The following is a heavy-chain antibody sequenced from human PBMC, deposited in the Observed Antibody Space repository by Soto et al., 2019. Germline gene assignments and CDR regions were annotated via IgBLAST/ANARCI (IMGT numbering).Heavy chain of an antibody. V-gene: IGHV5-10-1*01. Sequence: GESLKISCKGSGYSFTSYWISWLRQMPGKGLEWMGRIDPSDSYTNYSPSFQGHVTISADKSISTAYLQWSSLKASDTAMYYCARSLRVYESSGYPRALDVFDIWGKGTLVPVSS. CDR2: IDPSDSYT. D-gene: IGHD3-22*01. CDR1: GYSFTSYW. J-gene: IGHJ3*02. CDR3: ARSLRVYESSGYPRALDVFDI.